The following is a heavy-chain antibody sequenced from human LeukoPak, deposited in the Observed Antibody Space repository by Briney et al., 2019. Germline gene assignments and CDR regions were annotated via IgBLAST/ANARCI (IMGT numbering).Heavy chain of an antibody. CDR3: ARDVISRQMITLGLGF. CDR2: ISYDGSKR. D-gene: IGHD1-20*01. CDR1: GFTFNSYG. V-gene: IGHV3-30*03. Sequence: GGSLRLSSVTSGFTFNSYGFYWVRQAPGKGLEWVAVISYDGSKRYYADSVKGRFTISRDTSNKTAYLEMNSLRVDDTAVYYCARDVISRQMITLGLGFWGQGPLVTVSS. J-gene: IGHJ4*02.